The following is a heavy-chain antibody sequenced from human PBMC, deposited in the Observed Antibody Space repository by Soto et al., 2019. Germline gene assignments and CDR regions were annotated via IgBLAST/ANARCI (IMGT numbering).Heavy chain of an antibody. Sequence: TLTLTCSVSGDSISNLDYFWAWIRQPPGQALEYIGYIYKSATTYYNPSFESRVAISVDTSKSQFSLNVTSVTAADTAVYFCARGRYCLTGRCFPNWFDSWGQGALVTVSS. CDR2: IYKSATT. CDR3: ARGRYCLTGRCFPNWFDS. CDR1: GDSISNLDYF. J-gene: IGHJ5*01. V-gene: IGHV4-30-4*01. D-gene: IGHD7-27*01.